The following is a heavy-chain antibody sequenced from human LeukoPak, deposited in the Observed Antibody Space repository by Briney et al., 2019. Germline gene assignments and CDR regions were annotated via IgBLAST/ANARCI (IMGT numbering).Heavy chain of an antibody. Sequence: SEALSLTCAVSGYSITSTYWWGWIRQTPGRGLEWIGSLHHSGSTSYSPSLKSRVTISVDTSKNQFSLRLSSVTAADTAVYYCARVGGDDSTGHYSVDYWGQGTLVTVSS. CDR1: GYSITSTYW. J-gene: IGHJ4*02. V-gene: IGHV4-38-2*01. CDR3: ARVGGDDSTGHYSVDY. D-gene: IGHD3-22*01. CDR2: LHHSGST.